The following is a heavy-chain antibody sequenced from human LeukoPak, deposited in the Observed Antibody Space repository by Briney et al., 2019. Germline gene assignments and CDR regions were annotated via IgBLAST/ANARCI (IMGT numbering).Heavy chain of an antibody. D-gene: IGHD4-11*01. CDR1: GFTFSSYA. Sequence: PGGSLRLSCAASGFTFSSYAMSWVRQAPGKGLEWVSAISGSGGSTYYADSGKGRFTISRDNSKNTLYLQMNSLRAEDTAVYYCAEDPYDYSRAFDYWGQGTLVTVSS. V-gene: IGHV3-23*01. CDR3: AEDPYDYSRAFDY. CDR2: ISGSGGST. J-gene: IGHJ4*02.